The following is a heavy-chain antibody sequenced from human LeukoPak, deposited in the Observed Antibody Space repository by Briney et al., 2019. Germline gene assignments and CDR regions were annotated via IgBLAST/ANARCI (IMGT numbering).Heavy chain of an antibody. Sequence: GGSLRLSCAASGFTFSDYYMSWVRQAPGRGLEWVSYISTGSSYTNYADSVKGRFTISRDNAKNSLYLQMNSLRAEDTALYYCARAEGGPATAIYWGQGTLVTVSS. V-gene: IGHV3-11*05. CDR1: GFTFSDYY. CDR2: ISTGSSYT. CDR3: ARAEGGPATAIY. D-gene: IGHD2-21*02. J-gene: IGHJ4*02.